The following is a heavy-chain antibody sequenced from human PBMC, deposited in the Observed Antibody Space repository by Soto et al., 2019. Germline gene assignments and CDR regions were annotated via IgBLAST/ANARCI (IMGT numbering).Heavy chain of an antibody. CDR1: GGTFSSYA. J-gene: IGHJ4*02. Sequence: ASVKVSCKASGGTFSSYAISWVRQAPGQGLEWMGGIIPIFGTANYAQKFQGRVTITADESTSTAYMELSSLRSEDTAVYYCARGRWDVLTGYYAFDYWGQGTLVTVS. CDR2: IIPIFGTA. V-gene: IGHV1-69*13. D-gene: IGHD3-9*01. CDR3: ARGRWDVLTGYYAFDY.